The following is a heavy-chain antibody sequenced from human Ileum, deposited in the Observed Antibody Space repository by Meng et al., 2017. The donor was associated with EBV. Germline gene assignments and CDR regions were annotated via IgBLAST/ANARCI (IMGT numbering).Heavy chain of an antibody. CDR3: AHKPSGEDFFDY. J-gene: IGHJ4*02. CDR2: IYYDDYQ. Sequence: QIPLKEYCPPLVNPTQTLTLTFSFSGFSLSTNGVGVGWIRQPPGKALEWLALIYYDDYQRYIPSLKTRLTITRVTSKSQVVLAMTNMDPVDTATYYCAHKPSGEDFFDYWGQGTLVTVSS. CDR1: GFSLSTNGVG. V-gene: IGHV2-5*02. D-gene: IGHD3-16*01.